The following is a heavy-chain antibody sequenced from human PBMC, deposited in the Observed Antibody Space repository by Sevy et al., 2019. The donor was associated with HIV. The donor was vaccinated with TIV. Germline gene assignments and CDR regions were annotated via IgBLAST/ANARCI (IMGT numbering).Heavy chain of an antibody. Sequence: ASVKVSCRASGYTFTGYHIHWVRQAPGQGLEWMGWINPNSGGTYIAQKFQGRVTMTRDTSISTAYMELNSLISDDTAVYYCGRDRPSYDFWSGSFDNWFDPWGQGTLVTVSS. J-gene: IGHJ5*02. D-gene: IGHD3-3*01. CDR3: GRDRPSYDFWSGSFDNWFDP. V-gene: IGHV1-2*02. CDR1: GYTFTGYH. CDR2: INPNSGGT.